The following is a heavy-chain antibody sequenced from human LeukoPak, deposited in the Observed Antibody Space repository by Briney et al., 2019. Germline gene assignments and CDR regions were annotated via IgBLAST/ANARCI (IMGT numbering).Heavy chain of an antibody. CDR3: ARGLANIIGSYYFDY. V-gene: IGHV4-61*01. D-gene: IGHD2/OR15-2a*01. CDR2: IYHSGST. Sequence: SETLSLTCTVSDDSISRSNYYWSWIRQPPGKGLEWIGYIYHSGSTNYNPSLKSRVTTSVDTSKNQFSLKLSSVTAADTAIYYCARGLANIIGSYYFDYWGQGTLVTVSS. J-gene: IGHJ4*02. CDR1: DDSISRSNYY.